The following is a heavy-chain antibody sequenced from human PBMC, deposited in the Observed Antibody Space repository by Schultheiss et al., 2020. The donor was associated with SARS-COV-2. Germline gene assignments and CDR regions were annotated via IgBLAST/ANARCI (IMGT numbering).Heavy chain of an antibody. V-gene: IGHV1-18*01. Sequence: ASVKVSCKASGYTFTSYGISWVRQAPGQGLEWMGWISAYNGNTNYAQKLQGRVTMTTDTSTSTAYMELRSLRSDDTAVYYCARARDHNRPINYYNYMDVWGKGTTVTVSS. CDR3: ARARDHNRPINYYNYMDV. CDR2: ISAYNGNT. J-gene: IGHJ6*03. D-gene: IGHD1-1*01. CDR1: GYTFTSYG.